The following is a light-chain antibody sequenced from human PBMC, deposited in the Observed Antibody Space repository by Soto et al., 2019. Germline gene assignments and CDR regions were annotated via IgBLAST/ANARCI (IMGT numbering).Light chain of an antibody. CDR3: QQSYSTPAG. V-gene: IGKV1-39*01. Sequence: DIQMTQSPSSLSASVGDRVTITCRASQSISNHLNWYQQKPGKAPNLLIYAASSLQSGVPSRFSGSGAGTDFTLTISSLQPEDFATYFCQQSYSTPAGFGGGTKGEVK. CDR2: AAS. J-gene: IGKJ4*02. CDR1: QSISNH.